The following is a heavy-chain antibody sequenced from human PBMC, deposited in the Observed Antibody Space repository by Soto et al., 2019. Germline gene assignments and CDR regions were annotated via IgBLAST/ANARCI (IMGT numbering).Heavy chain of an antibody. J-gene: IGHJ4*02. V-gene: IGHV3-30-3*01. CDR2: ISYDGSNK. D-gene: IGHD6-19*01. CDR3: AREEDRPAVAGYFDY. Sequence: QVQLVESGGGVVQPGRSLRLSCAASGFTFSSYAMHWVRQAPGKGLEWVAVISYDGSNKYYADSVKGRFTISRDNSKNTLYLQMNSLRAEDTAVYYCAREEDRPAVAGYFDYWGQGTLVTVSS. CDR1: GFTFSSYA.